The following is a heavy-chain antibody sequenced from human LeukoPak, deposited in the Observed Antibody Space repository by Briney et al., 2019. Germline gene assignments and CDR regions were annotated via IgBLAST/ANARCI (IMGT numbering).Heavy chain of an antibody. CDR3: AKDQNDFWSGYQSGYGY. CDR2: IVGSSST. V-gene: IGHV3-23*01. D-gene: IGHD3-3*01. Sequence: GGSLRLSCAASGFTFSNFAMTWVRQAPGKGLEWVSSIVGSSSTYYADSLKGRFTISRDNSKNTLYLQMNSLRAEDTAVYYCAKDQNDFWSGYQSGYGYWGQGTLVTVSS. CDR1: GFTFSNFA. J-gene: IGHJ4*02.